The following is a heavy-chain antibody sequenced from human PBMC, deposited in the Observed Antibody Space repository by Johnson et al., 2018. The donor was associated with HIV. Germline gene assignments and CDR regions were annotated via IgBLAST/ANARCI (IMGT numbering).Heavy chain of an antibody. CDR1: GLTFSSYG. D-gene: IGHD3-16*01. Sequence: QVQLVESGGGVAQPGRSLRLSCAASGLTFSSYGIHWVRQAPGKGLEWVAAISYAGSRSDYGASVMGRFTISSDNSKNILYLQINSLRPEDTAVYYCARANLSPFGGVNDAFDVWGQGTMVTVSS. CDR2: ISYAGSRS. V-gene: IGHV3-30*03. J-gene: IGHJ3*01. CDR3: ARANLSPFGGVNDAFDV.